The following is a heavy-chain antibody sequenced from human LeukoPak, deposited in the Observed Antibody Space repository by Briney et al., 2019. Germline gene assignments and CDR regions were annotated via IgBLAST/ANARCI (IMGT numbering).Heavy chain of an antibody. CDR3: ARDKNYYGSGSYPDY. D-gene: IGHD3-10*01. V-gene: IGHV4-34*01. CDR2: INHSGST. J-gene: IGHJ4*02. Sequence: TSETLSLTCAVYGGSFSGYYWSWIRQPPGKGLEWIGEINHSGSTNYNPSLKSRVTISVDTSKNQFSLKLSSVTAADTAVYYCARDKNYYGSGSYPDYWGQGTLVTVSS. CDR1: GGSFSGYY.